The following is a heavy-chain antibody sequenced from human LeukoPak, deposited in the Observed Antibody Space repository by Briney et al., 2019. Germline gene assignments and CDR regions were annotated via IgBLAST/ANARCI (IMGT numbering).Heavy chain of an antibody. CDR1: GFTISSYG. Sequence: GGSLRLSCTASGFTISSYGMSWVRQAPGKGLEWVSAISGGAESTYYADPVKGRFTISRDSSKNTLYLQMDSLRAEDTAIYYCAKDSPVCTYWGQGTLVTVSS. V-gene: IGHV3-23*01. J-gene: IGHJ4*02. CDR3: AKDSPVCTY. CDR2: ISGGAEST. D-gene: IGHD2-8*01.